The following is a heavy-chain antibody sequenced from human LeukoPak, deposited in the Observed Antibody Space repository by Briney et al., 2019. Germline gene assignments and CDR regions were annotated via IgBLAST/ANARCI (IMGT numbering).Heavy chain of an antibody. Sequence: GGSLRLSCAASGFTFSSYSMNWVRQAPGKGLEWVSYISSSSSTIYYADSVKGRFTISRDNAKNSLYLQMNSLRAEDTAVYYCARNRRVYYYDSSGYSRPADAFDIWGQGTMVTVSS. V-gene: IGHV3-48*04. J-gene: IGHJ3*02. CDR1: GFTFSSYS. CDR3: ARNRRVYYYDSSGYSRPADAFDI. CDR2: ISSSSSTI. D-gene: IGHD3-22*01.